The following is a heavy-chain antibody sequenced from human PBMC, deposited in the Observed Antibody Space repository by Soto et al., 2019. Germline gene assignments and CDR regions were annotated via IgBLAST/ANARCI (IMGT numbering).Heavy chain of an antibody. V-gene: IGHV1-69*13. CDR3: ARVPPRITIFGVVIIVGDYYYYGMDV. CDR1: GGTFSSYA. D-gene: IGHD3-3*01. CDR2: IIPIFGTA. J-gene: IGHJ6*02. Sequence: GASVKVSCKASGGTFSSYAISWVRQAPGQGLEWMGGIIPIFGTANYAQKFQGRVTITADESTSTAYMEPSSLRSEDTAVYYCARVPPRITIFGVVIIVGDYYYYGMDVWGQGTTVTVSS.